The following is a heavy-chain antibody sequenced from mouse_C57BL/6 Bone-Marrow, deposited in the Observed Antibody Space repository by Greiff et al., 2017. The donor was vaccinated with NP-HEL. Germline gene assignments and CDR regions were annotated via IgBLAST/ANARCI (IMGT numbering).Heavy chain of an antibody. J-gene: IGHJ2*01. D-gene: IGHD1-1*01. V-gene: IGHV5-17*01. CDR1: GFTFSDYG. Sequence: EVQGVESGGGLVKPGGSLKLSCAASGFTFSDYGMHWVRQAPAKGLEWVAYISSGSSTIYYADTVKGRFTISRDNAKNTLFLQMTSLRSEDTAMYYCAEGLITTVVAPDYWGQGTTLTVSS. CDR3: AEGLITTVVAPDY. CDR2: ISSGSSTI.